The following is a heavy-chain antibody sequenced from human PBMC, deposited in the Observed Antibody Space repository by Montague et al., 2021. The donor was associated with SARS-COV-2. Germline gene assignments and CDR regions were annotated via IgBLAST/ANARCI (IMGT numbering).Heavy chain of an antibody. D-gene: IGHD6-13*01. CDR1: GGSVSDYY. CDR3: ARDVGWYSSSWFDY. CDR2: IYYSGST. J-gene: IGHJ4*02. Sequence: TLSLTCAVYGGSVSDYYWSWIRQPPGKGLEWIGYIYYSGSTYYNPSLKSRVTISVDTSKNQFSLKLSSVTAADTAVYYCARDVGWYSSSWFDYWGQGTLVTVSS. V-gene: IGHV4-31*11.